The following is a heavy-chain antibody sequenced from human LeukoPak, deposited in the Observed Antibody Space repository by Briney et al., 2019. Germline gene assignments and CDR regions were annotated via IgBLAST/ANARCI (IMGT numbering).Heavy chain of an antibody. CDR2: INSGGNT. V-gene: IGHV3-23*01. D-gene: IGHD6-13*01. CDR1: GFTFSSYA. J-gene: IGHJ4*02. Sequence: GGSLLLSCAASGFTFSSYAMSWVRPAPGKGLEWVSTINSGGNTYYADSMKGRFTISRDNSKNTLFLQMNSLRVEDTGVYYCSKDPPISAAGPRYSDRWGQGTLVTVSS. CDR3: SKDPPISAAGPRYSDR.